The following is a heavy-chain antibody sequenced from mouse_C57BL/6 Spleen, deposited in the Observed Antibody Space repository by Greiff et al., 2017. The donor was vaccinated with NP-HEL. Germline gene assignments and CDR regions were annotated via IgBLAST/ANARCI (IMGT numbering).Heavy chain of an antibody. D-gene: IGHD1-1*01. V-gene: IGHV14-4*01. CDR1: GFNIKDDY. Sequence: VQLKESGAELVRPGASVKLSCTASGFNIKDDYMHWVKQRPEQGLEWIGWIDPENGDTEYASKFQGKATITADTSSNTAYLQLSSLTSEDTAVYYCTLYGSTRGLAYRGQGTLVTVSA. J-gene: IGHJ3*01. CDR3: TLYGSTRGLAY. CDR2: IDPENGDT.